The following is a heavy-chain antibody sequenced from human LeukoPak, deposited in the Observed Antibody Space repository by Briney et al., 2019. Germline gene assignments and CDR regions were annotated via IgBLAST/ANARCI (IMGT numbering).Heavy chain of an antibody. V-gene: IGHV3-23*01. CDR2: ITYSGGST. CDR1: GLVFSRHA. D-gene: IGHD3-3*01. CDR3: ATRIASETYLGVFDY. Sequence: GGSLRLSYEASGLVFSRHAMTWVRQAPGKGLEWVSGITYSGGSTFYAESVKGRYTISRDNSKNTLFLQMNNLRADDTAIYYCATRIASETYLGVFDYWGQGTLVTVSS. J-gene: IGHJ4*02.